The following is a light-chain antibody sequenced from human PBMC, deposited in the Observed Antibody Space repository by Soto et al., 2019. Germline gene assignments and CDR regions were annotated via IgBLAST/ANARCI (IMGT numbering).Light chain of an antibody. Sequence: DIVMTQSPLSLPVTPGEPASISCRSSQSLLHKNGYNHLDWYLQEPGQSPRLLFYSASNWASGVPDRLTGSGSGTDFTLKISRVEAQDVGVYYCMQVLQAPYTFGQGTKLEIK. CDR2: SAS. CDR3: MQVLQAPYT. J-gene: IGKJ2*01. CDR1: QSLLHKNGYNH. V-gene: IGKV2-28*01.